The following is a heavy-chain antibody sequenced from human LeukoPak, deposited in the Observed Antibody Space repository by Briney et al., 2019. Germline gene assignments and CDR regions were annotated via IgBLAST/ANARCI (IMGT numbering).Heavy chain of an antibody. Sequence: GGSLRLSCAASGFTFSSYSMNWVRQAPGKGLEWVSSISGSNSYIYYADSMKGRFTISRDNAKNSLYLQMNSLRAEDTAVYYCARDLGQYYDTSDNWFDPWGQGTLVTVSS. CDR3: ARDLGQYYDTSDNWFDP. J-gene: IGHJ5*02. D-gene: IGHD3-22*01. CDR2: ISGSNSYI. V-gene: IGHV3-21*01. CDR1: GFTFSSYS.